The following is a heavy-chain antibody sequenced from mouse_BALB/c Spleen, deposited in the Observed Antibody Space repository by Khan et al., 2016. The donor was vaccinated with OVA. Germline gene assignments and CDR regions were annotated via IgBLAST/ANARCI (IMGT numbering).Heavy chain of an antibody. CDR3: GRSPGYYFDY. J-gene: IGHJ2*01. V-gene: IGHV10-1*02. CDR1: GFTFNTYA. CDR2: IRNKSNNYAT. D-gene: IGHD3-1*01. Sequence: EVQLVESGGGLVQPKGSLKLACAASGFTFNTYAMNWVRQAPGKGLEWVARIRNKSNNYATYYADSVKDRFTISRDDSQTMLYLQMSNLKTEDTAMYYWGRSPGYYFDYRGQGTTLTGSS.